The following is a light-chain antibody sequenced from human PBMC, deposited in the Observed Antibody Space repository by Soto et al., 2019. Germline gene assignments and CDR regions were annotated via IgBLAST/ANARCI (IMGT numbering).Light chain of an antibody. Sequence: IVLMQSPGTLSMSPGARATLSSRASQTVDTLLAWYQHKPGQAPRLLIYRASTRATGIPARFSGSGSGTDSTLSISSLQSEDFAIYYCQQYNNWPITFGQGTRLEIK. V-gene: IGKV3-15*01. CDR2: RAS. CDR3: QQYNNWPIT. CDR1: QTVDTL. J-gene: IGKJ5*01.